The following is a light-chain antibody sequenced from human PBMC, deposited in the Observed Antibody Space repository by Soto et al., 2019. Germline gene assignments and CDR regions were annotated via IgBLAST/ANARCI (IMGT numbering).Light chain of an antibody. CDR1: QIVSSSC. CDR3: QEYGTSPRLT. Sequence: EIVLTQSPGTLSLSPGERATLFFRAIQIVSSSCLAWYQQKPGQSPRLLISGASTRATGIPDRFSGSGFGTDFSLTITRLEPEDFAVYYCQEYGTSPRLTFGGGTKVDI. J-gene: IGKJ4*01. V-gene: IGKV3-20*01. CDR2: GAS.